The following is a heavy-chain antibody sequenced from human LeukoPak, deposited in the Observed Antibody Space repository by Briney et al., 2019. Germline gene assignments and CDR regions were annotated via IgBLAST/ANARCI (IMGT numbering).Heavy chain of an antibody. V-gene: IGHV4-39*07. D-gene: IGHD5-18*01. Sequence: SETLSLTCNVSGASMSNYYWVWLRQPPGKGLEWIGSIYHSGTTYSGSTYYNPSLKSRVTISLDTSKNQFSLKVGSMTAADTAVYYCARAGGYGLIDYWGQGTLVTVSS. J-gene: IGHJ4*02. CDR2: IYHSGTTYSGST. CDR1: GASMSNYY. CDR3: ARAGGYGLIDY.